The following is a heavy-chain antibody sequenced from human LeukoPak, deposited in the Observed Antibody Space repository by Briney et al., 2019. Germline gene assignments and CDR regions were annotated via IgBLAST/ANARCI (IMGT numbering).Heavy chain of an antibody. CDR3: ARDRRGYGSFDS. D-gene: IGHD5-18*01. CDR2: IYDSGST. J-gene: IGHJ4*02. Sequence: SETLSLTCTVSDGSISSYYWNWIRQPPGKGLEWIGFIYDSGSTNYNPSLYSRLTISVDTSKNQFSQKLTSVTAADTAVYYCARDRRGYGSFDSWGQGTLVTVSS. CDR1: DGSISSYY. V-gene: IGHV4-59*01.